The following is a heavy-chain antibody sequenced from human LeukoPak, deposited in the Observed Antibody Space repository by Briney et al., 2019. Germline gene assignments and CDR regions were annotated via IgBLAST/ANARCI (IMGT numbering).Heavy chain of an antibody. CDR2: IYYSGST. J-gene: IGHJ6*02. D-gene: IGHD3-10*01. V-gene: IGHV4-59*11. CDR3: ARVNAGGLWFGELYRKTNYYYYGMDV. CDR1: GGSISSHY. Sequence: PSQTLSLTCTVSGGSISSHYWSWVRQPPGKGLEWIGYIYYSGSTNYNPSLKSRVTISVDTSKNQFSLKLSSVTAADTAVYYCARVNAGGLWFGELYRKTNYYYYGMDVWGQGTTVTVSS.